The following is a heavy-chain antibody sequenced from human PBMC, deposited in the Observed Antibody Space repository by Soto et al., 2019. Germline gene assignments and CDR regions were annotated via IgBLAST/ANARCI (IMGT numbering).Heavy chain of an antibody. V-gene: IGHV1-69*01. J-gene: IGHJ6*02. D-gene: IGHD6-13*01. CDR1: GGTFSSYA. Sequence: QVQLVQSGAEVKKPGSSVKVSCKASGGTFSSYAISWVRQAPGQGLEWMGGIIPIFGTANYAQKFQGRVTITADESTRTAYMELSSLRSEDTAVYYCARGPGIAAAGDYYYYGMDVWGQGTTVTVSS. CDR2: IIPIFGTA. CDR3: ARGPGIAAAGDYYYYGMDV.